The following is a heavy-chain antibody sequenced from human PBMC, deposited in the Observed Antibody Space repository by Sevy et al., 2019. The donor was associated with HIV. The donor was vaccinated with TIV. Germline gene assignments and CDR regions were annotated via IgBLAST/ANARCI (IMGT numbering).Heavy chain of an antibody. Sequence: GGSLRLSCAASGFTFSNAWMSWVRQAPGKGLEWVGRIKSKTDGGTTDYAAPVKGRFTISRDDSKNTLYLQMNSLKTEDTAVYYCTTHSFRAIQLLTRFYWGQGTLVTVSS. CDR2: IKSKTDGGTT. CDR3: TTHSFRAIQLLTRFY. J-gene: IGHJ4*02. CDR1: GFTFSNAW. V-gene: IGHV3-15*01. D-gene: IGHD2-2*01.